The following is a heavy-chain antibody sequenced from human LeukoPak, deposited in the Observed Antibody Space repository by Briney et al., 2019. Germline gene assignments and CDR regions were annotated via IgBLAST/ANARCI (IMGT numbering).Heavy chain of an antibody. CDR2: IYYSGST. V-gene: IGHV4-39*07. D-gene: IGHD6-19*01. Sequence: SETLSLTCTVSGGSISSSSYYWGWIRQPPGKGLEWIGSIYYSGSTYYNPSLKSRVTISVDTSKNQFSLKLSSVTAADTAVYYCARDAQWLAREFDYWGQGTLVTVSS. CDR1: GGSISSSSYY. CDR3: ARDAQWLAREFDY. J-gene: IGHJ4*02.